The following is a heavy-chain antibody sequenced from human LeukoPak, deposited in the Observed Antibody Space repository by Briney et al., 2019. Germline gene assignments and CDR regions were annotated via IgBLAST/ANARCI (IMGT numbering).Heavy chain of an antibody. Sequence: PGGSLRLSCAASGFTFSSYAMHWVRQAPGKGLEWVAVISYDGSNKYYADSVKGRFTISRDNSKNTLYLQMNSLRAEDTAVYYCAREPRGLLPTYYYYYYGMDVWGQGTTVTVSS. V-gene: IGHV3-30*04. J-gene: IGHJ6*02. CDR1: GFTFSSYA. D-gene: IGHD2-21*02. CDR2: ISYDGSNK. CDR3: AREPRGLLPTYYYYYYGMDV.